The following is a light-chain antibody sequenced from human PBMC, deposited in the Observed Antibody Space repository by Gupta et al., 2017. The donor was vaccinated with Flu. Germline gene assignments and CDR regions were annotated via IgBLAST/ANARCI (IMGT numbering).Light chain of an antibody. Sequence: DIQMTQSPSSLSASVGDRVTVTCRAGQTISRYLNWYQQKAGAAPKLLIYAASNLQSGVPSRFSGSGDGTDFTLTISSLEPEDIGTYYCQERVSTPYTFGQGTELEIK. CDR3: QERVSTPYT. CDR1: QTISRY. J-gene: IGKJ2*01. V-gene: IGKV1-39*01. CDR2: AAS.